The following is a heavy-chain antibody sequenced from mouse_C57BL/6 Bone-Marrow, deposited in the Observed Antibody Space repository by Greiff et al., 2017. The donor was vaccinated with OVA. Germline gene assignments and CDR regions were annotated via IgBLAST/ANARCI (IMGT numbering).Heavy chain of an antibody. CDR2: ISSGGSYT. J-gene: IGHJ3*01. D-gene: IGHD3-2*02. CDR3: AGHGGQLRLRGLFAY. V-gene: IGHV5-6*01. Sequence: EVHLVESGGDLVKPGGSLKLSCAASGFTFSSYGMSWVRQTPDKRLEWVATISSGGSYTYYPDSVKGRFTISRDNAKNTLYLQMSSLKSEDTAMYDCAGHGGQLRLRGLFAYWGQGTLVTVSA. CDR1: GFTFSSYG.